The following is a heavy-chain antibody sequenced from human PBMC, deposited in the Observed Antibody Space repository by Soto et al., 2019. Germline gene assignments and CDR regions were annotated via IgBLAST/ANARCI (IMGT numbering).Heavy chain of an antibody. CDR3: ARHSGYDYVFDY. CDR2: INPNSGGT. V-gene: IGHV1-2*02. J-gene: IGHJ4*02. CDR1: GYTFTGYY. Sequence: QVQLVQFGAEVKKPGASVKVSCKASGYTFTGYYIHWVRQAPGQGLEWMGWINPNSGGTNYAQKFQGRVTMTRDTSTSTAYMELSSLRSDDTAVYYCARHSGYDYVFDYWGQGTLVTVSS. D-gene: IGHD5-12*01.